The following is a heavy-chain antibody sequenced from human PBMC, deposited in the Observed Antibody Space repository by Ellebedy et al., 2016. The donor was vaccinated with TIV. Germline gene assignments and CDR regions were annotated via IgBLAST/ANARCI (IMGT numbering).Heavy chain of an antibody. Sequence: GESLKISCAASGFTFSSYAMSWVRQAPGKGLEWVSAISGSGGSTYYADSVKGRFTISRDNSKNTLYLQMNSLRAEDTAVYYCAKSNGDYRNWFDPWGQGTLVTVSS. V-gene: IGHV3-23*01. CDR3: AKSNGDYRNWFDP. CDR1: GFTFSSYA. CDR2: ISGSGGST. D-gene: IGHD4-17*01. J-gene: IGHJ5*02.